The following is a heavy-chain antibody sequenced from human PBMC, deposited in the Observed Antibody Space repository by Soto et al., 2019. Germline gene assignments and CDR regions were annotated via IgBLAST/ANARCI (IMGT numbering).Heavy chain of an antibody. J-gene: IGHJ4*02. D-gene: IGHD5-18*01. CDR2: IHGSGDRI. CDR3: AKTRQSYSPAPHS. Sequence: SGGSLRLSCAASGFTFSSYGMSWVRQAPGKGLEWVSVIHGSGDRIYYADSVKGRFITSRDNSKDTLYLELNTLRAEDTAIYYCAKTRQSYSPAPHSWGRGTLVTVAS. CDR1: GFTFSSYG. V-gene: IGHV3-23*01.